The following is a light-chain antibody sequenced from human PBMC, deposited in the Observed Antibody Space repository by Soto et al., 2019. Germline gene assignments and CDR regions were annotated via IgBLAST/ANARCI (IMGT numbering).Light chain of an antibody. CDR2: EGT. Sequence: QSALTQPASVSGSPGQSITISCTGISSDIGTYNYVSWYQQHPDKAPKFIIYEGTNRPSGVSNRFSGSKSANTASLTISGLQAEEEADYYCSSYSSSTSLFVFGGGTKLTVL. CDR1: SSDIGTYNY. CDR3: SSYSSSTSLFV. J-gene: IGLJ1*01. V-gene: IGLV2-14*01.